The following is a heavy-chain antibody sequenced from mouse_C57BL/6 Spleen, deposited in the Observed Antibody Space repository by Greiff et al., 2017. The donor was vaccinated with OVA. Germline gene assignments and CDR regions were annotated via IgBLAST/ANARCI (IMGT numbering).Heavy chain of an antibody. CDR3: AMEDNGYDGGFAY. Sequence: EVQLQQSGPELVKPGASVKMSCKASGYTFTDYNMHWVKQSHGKSLEWIGYINPNNGGTSYNQKFKGKATLTVNKSSSTAYMELRSLTSEDSAVYYCAMEDNGYDGGFAYWGQGTLVTVSA. V-gene: IGHV1-22*01. CDR1: GYTFTDYN. J-gene: IGHJ3*01. D-gene: IGHD2-2*01. CDR2: INPNNGGT.